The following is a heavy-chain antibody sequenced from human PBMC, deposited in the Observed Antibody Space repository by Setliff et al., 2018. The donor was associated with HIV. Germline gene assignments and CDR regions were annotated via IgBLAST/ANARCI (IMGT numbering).Heavy chain of an antibody. D-gene: IGHD3-3*01. Sequence: TSETLSLTCTVSGASIRSFHWSWIRQPPGKGLEWIGYIYYSGSTNYNPSLKSRVTISVDTSKNQFSLKLSSVTAADTAVYYCARLTKGVVNAFDYWGQGTLVTVSS. CDR1: GASIRSFH. CDR3: ARLTKGVVNAFDY. CDR2: IYYSGST. J-gene: IGHJ4*02. V-gene: IGHV4-59*01.